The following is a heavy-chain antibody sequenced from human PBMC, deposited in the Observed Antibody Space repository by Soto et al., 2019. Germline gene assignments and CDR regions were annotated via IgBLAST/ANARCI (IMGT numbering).Heavy chain of an antibody. V-gene: IGHV4-59*01. CDR3: ARYSERHTELDY. D-gene: IGHD1-26*01. J-gene: IGHJ4*02. CDR2: IHYSGNT. Sequence: QVQLLESGPGLVKPSETLSLTCTVSGGAISGYYWSWIRQPPGKGLEWIGWIHYSGNTLYNPSLKTRLTISVDPSRNQFSLKLSSVTAADTAIYLCARYSERHTELDYWGQGTLVTVSP. CDR1: GGAISGYY.